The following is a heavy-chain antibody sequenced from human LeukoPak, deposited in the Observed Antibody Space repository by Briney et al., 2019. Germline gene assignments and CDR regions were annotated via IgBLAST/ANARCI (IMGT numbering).Heavy chain of an antibody. CDR2: INHSGST. J-gene: IGHJ5*02. V-gene: IGHV4-34*01. CDR3: ARHLAYSRSSRWFDP. CDR1: GGSFSGYY. Sequence: SETLSLTCAVYGGSFSGYYWSWIRQPPGKGLEWIGEINHSGSTYYNPSLKSRVTISVDTSKNQFSLKLSSVTAADTAVYYCARHLAYSRSSRWFDPWGQGTLVTVSS. D-gene: IGHD6-6*01.